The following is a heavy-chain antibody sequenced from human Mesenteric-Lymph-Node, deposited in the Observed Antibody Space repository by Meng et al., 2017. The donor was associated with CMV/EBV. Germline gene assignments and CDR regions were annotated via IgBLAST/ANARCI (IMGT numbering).Heavy chain of an antibody. Sequence: SVKVSCKASGGTFSRDALNWVRQAPGQGLEWMGGTIPIFGTANYAQKFQGRVTITTDESTSTAFMELSSLRSEDTAVYYCARDRIRIAAADYYYYGMDVWGQGTTVTVSS. CDR3: ARDRIRIAAADYYYYGMDV. J-gene: IGHJ6*02. CDR2: TIPIFGTA. CDR1: GGTFSRDA. V-gene: IGHV1-69*05. D-gene: IGHD6-13*01.